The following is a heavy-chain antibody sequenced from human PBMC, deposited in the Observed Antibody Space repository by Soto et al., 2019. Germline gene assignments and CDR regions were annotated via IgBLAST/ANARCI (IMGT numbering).Heavy chain of an antibody. J-gene: IGHJ6*02. D-gene: IGHD2-8*01. Sequence: EVQLLESGGGFIHPGGSLSLSCAASGFSFSSFAMNWVRQAPGKGLEWVSIISGSADSTFYADSLKGRFTISRDNSKSTLYLQINSLRAEDTAVYYCAKTRGAMIYAISVYGMDVWGQGTTVTVSS. CDR3: AKTRGAMIYAISVYGMDV. CDR2: ISGSADST. V-gene: IGHV3-23*01. CDR1: GFSFSSFA.